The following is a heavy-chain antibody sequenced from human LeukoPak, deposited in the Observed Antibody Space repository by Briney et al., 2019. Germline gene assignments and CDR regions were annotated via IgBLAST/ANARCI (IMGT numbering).Heavy chain of an antibody. CDR3: ARGEGQAVSAFDY. D-gene: IGHD2-21*02. J-gene: IGHJ4*02. V-gene: IGHV4-59*01. Sequence: PSETLSLTCTVSGGSISSYYWNWIRKPPGKGLEWLGYIHYSGSTKYNPSLESRVTISLDTAKNQFTLRLSSLTAADTAVYYCARGEGQAVSAFDYWGQGCWSPSPQ. CDR1: GGSISSYY. CDR2: IHYSGST.